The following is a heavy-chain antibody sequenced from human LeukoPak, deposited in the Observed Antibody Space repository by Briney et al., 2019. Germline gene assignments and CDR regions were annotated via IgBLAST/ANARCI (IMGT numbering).Heavy chain of an antibody. V-gene: IGHV4-59*01. D-gene: IGHD3-22*01. J-gene: IGHJ4*02. CDR1: GGSISSYY. CDR2: IYYSGST. Sequence: PSETLSLTXTVSGGSISSYYWSWIRQPPGKGLEWIGYIYYSGSTNYNPSLKSRVTISVDTSKNQFSLKLSSVTAADTAVYYCARGRREYYYDSSGYNYFDYWGQGTLVTVSS. CDR3: ARGRREYYYDSSGYNYFDY.